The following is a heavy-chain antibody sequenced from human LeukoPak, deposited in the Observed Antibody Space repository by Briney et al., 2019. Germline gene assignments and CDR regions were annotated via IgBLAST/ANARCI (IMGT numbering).Heavy chain of an antibody. CDR3: ARESTYGWYNWIDP. CDR1: GGSLSSYY. Sequence: SGTLSLTCTVSGGSLSSYYWRWVRQPPGKGLEWIGYIYRAGSTNYIPSVKSRVTIPPDKSKNQFSLMLTSVTAENTAVYYCARESTYGWYNWIDPWGQGTLVTVSS. CDR2: IYRAGST. V-gene: IGHV4-59*01. J-gene: IGHJ5*02. D-gene: IGHD6-19*01.